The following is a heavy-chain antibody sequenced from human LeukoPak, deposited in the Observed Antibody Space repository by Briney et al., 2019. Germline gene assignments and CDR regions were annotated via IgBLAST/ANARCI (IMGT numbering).Heavy chain of an antibody. J-gene: IGHJ4*02. Sequence: ASVKVSCKASGYTFTGYYMHWGRQAPGQGLEWMGWINPNSGGTNYAQKFQGRVTMTRDTSISTAYMELSRLRSDDTAVYYCARDPGYSYGFVFGYWGQGTLVTVSS. CDR1: GYTFTGYY. V-gene: IGHV1-2*02. D-gene: IGHD5-18*01. CDR3: ARDPGYSYGFVFGY. CDR2: INPNSGGT.